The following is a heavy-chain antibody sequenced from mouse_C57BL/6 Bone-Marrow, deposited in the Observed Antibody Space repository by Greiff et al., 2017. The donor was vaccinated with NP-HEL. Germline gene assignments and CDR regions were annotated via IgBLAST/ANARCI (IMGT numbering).Heavy chain of an antibody. V-gene: IGHV5-6*01. J-gene: IGHJ3*01. CDR1: GFTFSSYG. D-gene: IGHD1-1*01. CDR3: ARPHYYGSSYSFAY. CDR2: ISSGGSYT. Sequence: VQLKESGGDLVKPGGSLKLSCAASGFTFSSYGMSWVRQTPDKRLEWVATISSGGSYTYYPDSVKGRFTISRDNAKNTLYLQMSSLKSEDTAMYYCARPHYYGSSYSFAYWGQGTLVTVSA.